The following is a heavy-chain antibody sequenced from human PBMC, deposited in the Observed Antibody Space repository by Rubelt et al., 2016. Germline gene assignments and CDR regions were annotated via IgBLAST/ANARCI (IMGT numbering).Heavy chain of an antibody. J-gene: IGHJ4*02. Sequence: QLQLQESGPGLVKPSETLSLTCTVSGGSISSSSYYWGWICQPPGKGLQWIGSIFYTGSTYYNPSLKGRVTISVDTSNNQFSLKLKSVTAADSAVYYCARGWGGGSGFVVMVDHWGQGTLVSVSS. D-gene: IGHD3-22*01. CDR1: GGSISSSSYY. CDR3: ARGWGGGSGFVVMVDH. CDR2: IFYTGST. V-gene: IGHV4-39*07.